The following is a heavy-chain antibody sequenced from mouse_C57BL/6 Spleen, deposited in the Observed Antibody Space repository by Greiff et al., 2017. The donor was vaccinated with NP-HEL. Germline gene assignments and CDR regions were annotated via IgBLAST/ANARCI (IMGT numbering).Heavy chain of an antibody. CDR1: GYTFTNYW. CDR2: IYPGGGYT. CDR3: ARKGGTRDYFDY. Sequence: VKLVESGAELVRPGTSVKMSCKASGYTFTNYWIGWAKQRPGHGLEWIGDIYPGGGYTNYNEKFKGKATLTADKSSSTAYMQFSSLTSEDSAIYYCARKGGTRDYFDYWGQGTTLTVSS. D-gene: IGHD2-14*01. V-gene: IGHV1-63*01. J-gene: IGHJ2*01.